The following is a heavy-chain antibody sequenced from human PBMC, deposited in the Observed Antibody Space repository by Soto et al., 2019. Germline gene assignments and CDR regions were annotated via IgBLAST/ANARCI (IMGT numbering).Heavy chain of an antibody. Sequence: ASENLSLTCTVSGDSISGYYWSWIRQPPGKGLEWIGYIYSSGCTNYNPSLKNRGTISVDTPKKQFFLNLRSVTAADTAVYYCARGGGYNFGIDYWCRGILVTVSS. CDR2: IYSSGCT. J-gene: IGHJ4*02. CDR3: ARGGGYNFGIDY. D-gene: IGHD5-12*01. CDR1: GDSISGYY. V-gene: IGHV4-59*01.